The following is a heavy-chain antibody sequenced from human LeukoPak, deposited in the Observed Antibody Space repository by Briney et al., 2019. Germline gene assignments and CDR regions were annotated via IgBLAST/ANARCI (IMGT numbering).Heavy chain of an antibody. CDR1: GSPFPSYY. CDR3: ARDLVARGIHYYGMDV. V-gene: IGHV1-2*04. D-gene: IGHD3-10*01. Sequence: ASVKLSCNASGSPFPSYYMHWVRQAPGQRLEWLGWINPNTGNTNYAQKFQGWVTMTRDTSINTAYMELSSLKSDDTAVYYCARDLVARGIHYYGMDVWGKGTTVTVSS. J-gene: IGHJ6*04. CDR2: INPNTGNT.